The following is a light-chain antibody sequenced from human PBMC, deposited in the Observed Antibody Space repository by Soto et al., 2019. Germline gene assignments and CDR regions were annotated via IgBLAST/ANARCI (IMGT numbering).Light chain of an antibody. Sequence: QTVVTQPPSASGTPGQRVTISCSGSYSNVESNTVNWYQQLPGTAPQLLIYSNNQRPSGVPDRVSGSKSGTSASLAISGLQSEDEADYYCAAWDDSLNGYVFGTGTQLTVL. V-gene: IGLV1-44*01. CDR3: AAWDDSLNGYV. J-gene: IGLJ1*01. CDR2: SNN. CDR1: YSNVESNT.